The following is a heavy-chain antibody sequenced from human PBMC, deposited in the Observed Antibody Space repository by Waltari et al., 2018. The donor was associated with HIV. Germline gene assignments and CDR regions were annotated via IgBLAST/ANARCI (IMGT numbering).Heavy chain of an antibody. CDR2: IGTAGDT. CDR3: ARDRWSLATGGMDV. Sequence: EVQLVESGGGLVQPGGSLRLSCAASGFTFSSYDMHWVGQATGKGLEWVSAIGTAGDTYYPGSVKGRFTISRENAKNSLYLQMNSLRAGDTAVYYCARDRWSLATGGMDVWGQGTTVTVSS. CDR1: GFTFSSYD. V-gene: IGHV3-13*01. J-gene: IGHJ6*02. D-gene: IGHD3-16*02.